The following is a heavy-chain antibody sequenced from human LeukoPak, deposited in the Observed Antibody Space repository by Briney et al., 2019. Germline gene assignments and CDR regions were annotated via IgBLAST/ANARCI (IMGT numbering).Heavy chain of an antibody. CDR1: GGTFSSYA. V-gene: IGHV1-69*04. D-gene: IGHD3-10*01. CDR3: ARDRFGENWYFDL. CDR2: IIPILGIA. Sequence: SVKVSCKASGGTFSSYAISWVRQAPGQELEWMGRIIPILGIANYAQKFQGRVTITADKSTSTAYMELSSLRSEDTAVCYCARDRFGENWYFDLWGRGTLVTVSS. J-gene: IGHJ2*01.